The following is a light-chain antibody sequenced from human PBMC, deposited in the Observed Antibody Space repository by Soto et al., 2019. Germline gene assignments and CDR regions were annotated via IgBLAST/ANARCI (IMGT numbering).Light chain of an antibody. CDR1: QSCGTS. CDR3: QQYNNYWT. V-gene: IGKV1-5*03. J-gene: IGKJ1*01. Sequence: DIQMTQSPSTLSASVGDRVTITCRASQSCGTSLAWYQQRPGKAPNLLIYKASNLESGVPSRFSGSGSGTEFTLPISRVQPDDFATYYCQQYNNYWTFGQGTKVEIK. CDR2: KAS.